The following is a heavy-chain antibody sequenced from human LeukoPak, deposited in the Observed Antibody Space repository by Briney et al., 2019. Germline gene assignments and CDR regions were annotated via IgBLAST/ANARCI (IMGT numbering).Heavy chain of an antibody. CDR2: ISGSVGST. CDR1: GFTVSNYA. Sequence: GGSLRLSCAASGFTVSNYAMTWVRQAPGKGLEWVSSISGSVGSTYYADSVKGRFTISRDSSKNTLFVQMHSLRAEDTAIYYCAKAPSAYGYSSLDFWGQGILVTVSS. J-gene: IGHJ4*02. CDR3: AKAPSAYGYSSLDF. V-gene: IGHV3-23*01. D-gene: IGHD5-18*01.